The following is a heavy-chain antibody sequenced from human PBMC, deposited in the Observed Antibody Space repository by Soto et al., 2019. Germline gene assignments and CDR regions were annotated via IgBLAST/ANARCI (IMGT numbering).Heavy chain of an antibody. Sequence: EVQLVESGGGLVKPGGSLTLSCAGSGFAFRSYNMNVVRQPPGKGLEWVASISSGSSNIYYADSVKGRFTISRDNAKDSLYLQMDSLRAEDSAVYYCASATVVAGTFDFWGQGTLLTVSS. CDR1: GFAFRSYN. J-gene: IGHJ4*02. CDR2: ISSGSSNI. CDR3: ASATVVAGTFDF. D-gene: IGHD2-15*01. V-gene: IGHV3-21*01.